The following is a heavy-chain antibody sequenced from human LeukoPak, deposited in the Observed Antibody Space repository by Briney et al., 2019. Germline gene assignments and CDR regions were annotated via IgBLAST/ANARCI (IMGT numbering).Heavy chain of an antibody. Sequence: SETLSLTCAVYGGSFSGYYWSWIRQPPGKGLEWIGEINHSGSTNYNPSLKSRVTISVDTSKNQFSLKLSSVTAADTAVYYCASPRSGKAAFDIWGQGTMVTVSS. V-gene: IGHV4-34*01. CDR3: ASPRSGKAAFDI. J-gene: IGHJ3*02. CDR1: GGSFSGYY. CDR2: INHSGST. D-gene: IGHD3-10*01.